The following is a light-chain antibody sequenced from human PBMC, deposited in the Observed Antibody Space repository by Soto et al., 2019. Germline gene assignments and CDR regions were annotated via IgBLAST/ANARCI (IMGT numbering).Light chain of an antibody. CDR1: QRTSNW. CDR3: EQYNSYSGT. J-gene: IGKJ3*01. Sequence: DIQMTQSPSTLSASVGDRVTITCRASQRTSNWLAWYQQKPGKAPKLGIYRASTLESGVPPRFSGSGSGTEFTLTISGLLPDDFATYFCEQYNSYSGTFGPGTKVDIK. V-gene: IGKV1-5*03. CDR2: RAS.